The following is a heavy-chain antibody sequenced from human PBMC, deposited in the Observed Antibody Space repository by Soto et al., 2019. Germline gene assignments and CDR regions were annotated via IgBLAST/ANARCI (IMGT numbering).Heavy chain of an antibody. CDR3: ASVDTAIAFDY. V-gene: IGHV3-53*01. CDR2: IYSGGST. Sequence: PGGSLRLSCAASGFTVSSNYMSWVRQAPGKGLEWVSVIYSGGSTYYADSVKGRFTISRDNSKNTLYLQMSSLGAEDTAVYYCASVDTAIAFDYWGQGTLVTVSS. J-gene: IGHJ4*02. D-gene: IGHD5-18*01. CDR1: GFTVSSNY.